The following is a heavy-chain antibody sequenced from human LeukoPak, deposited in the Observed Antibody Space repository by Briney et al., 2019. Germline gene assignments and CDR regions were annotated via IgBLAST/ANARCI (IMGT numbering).Heavy chain of an antibody. D-gene: IGHD5-12*01. CDR1: GGTFSSYA. Sequence: SVKVSCKASGGTFSSYAISWMRQAPGQGLEWMGGIIPIFGTANYAQKFQGRVTITADESTSTAYMELSSLRSEDTAVYYCARDQGIVATITSDAFDIWGQGTMVTVSS. CDR2: IIPIFGTA. J-gene: IGHJ3*02. CDR3: ARDQGIVATITSDAFDI. V-gene: IGHV1-69*13.